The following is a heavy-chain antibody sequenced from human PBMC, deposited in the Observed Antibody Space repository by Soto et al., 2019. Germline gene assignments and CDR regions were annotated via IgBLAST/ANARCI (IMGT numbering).Heavy chain of an antibody. Sequence: QVQLQESGPGLVKPSETLSLTCTVSGGSISSYYWSWIRQPPGKGLEWIGYIYYSGSTNYNPSLNPRVTISVDTSKHQSSLKLSSVTAADTAVYYCARHVAHCSGGSCSLYSFDYWGQGTLVTVSS. V-gene: IGHV4-59*08. CDR2: IYYSGST. J-gene: IGHJ4*02. D-gene: IGHD2-15*01. CDR3: ARHVAHCSGGSCSLYSFDY. CDR1: GGSISSYY.